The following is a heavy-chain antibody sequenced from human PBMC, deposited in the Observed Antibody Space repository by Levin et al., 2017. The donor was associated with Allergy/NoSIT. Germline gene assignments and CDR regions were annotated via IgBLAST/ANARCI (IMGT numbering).Heavy chain of an antibody. D-gene: IGHD6-19*01. Sequence: ASETLSLTCTVSGGSISSACCNWGWIRQPPGKALEWIGAVYYTGITYYNPSLRSRATVSVDTSKNQFSLKLNSVTAADTAVYYCVRHSKWLGRNDDWGQGTLITVSP. J-gene: IGHJ4*02. CDR2: VYYTGIT. V-gene: IGHV4-39*01. CDR1: GGSISSACCN. CDR3: VRHSKWLGRNDD.